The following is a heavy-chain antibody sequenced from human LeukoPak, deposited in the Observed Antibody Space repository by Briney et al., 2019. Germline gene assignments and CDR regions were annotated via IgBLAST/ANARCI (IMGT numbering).Heavy chain of an antibody. V-gene: IGHV3-21*01. CDR1: GFTFSSYS. Sequence: GGSLRLSCAASGFTFSSYSMNWVRQAPGKGLEWVSSISSSSSYIYYADSVKGRFTISRDHAKNSLYLQMNSLRAEDTAVYYCARGGYWSGGSCYFDYWGQGTLVTVSS. J-gene: IGHJ4*02. CDR2: ISSSSSYI. CDR3: ARGGYWSGGSCYFDY. D-gene: IGHD2-15*01.